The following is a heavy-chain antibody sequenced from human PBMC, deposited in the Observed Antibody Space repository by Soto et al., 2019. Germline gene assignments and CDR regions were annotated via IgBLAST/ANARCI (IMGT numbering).Heavy chain of an antibody. CDR2: ISAYNGNT. V-gene: IGHV1-18*01. J-gene: IGHJ6*02. D-gene: IGHD3-10*01. CDR1: GYTFTSYG. Sequence: ASVKVSCKASGYTFTSYGISWVRQAPGQGLEWMGWISAYNGNTNYAQKLQGRVTMTTDTSTSTAYMELRSLRSEDTAVYYCAREQGSIDFPSGFDPWGQGTTVTVSS. CDR3: AREQGSIDFPSGFDP.